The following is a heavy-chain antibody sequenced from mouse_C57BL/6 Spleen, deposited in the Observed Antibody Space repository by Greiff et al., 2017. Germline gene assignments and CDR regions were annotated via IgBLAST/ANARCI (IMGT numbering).Heavy chain of an antibody. CDR3: ARSYSNYPYYFDY. J-gene: IGHJ2*01. Sequence: VKLQESGAELARPGASVKLSCKASGYTFTSYGISWVKQRTGQGLEWIGEIYPRSGNTYYNEKFKGKATLTADKSSSTAYMELRSLTSEDSAVYFCARSYSNYPYYFDYWGQGTTLTVSS. CDR2: IYPRSGNT. V-gene: IGHV1-81*01. CDR1: GYTFTSYG. D-gene: IGHD2-5*01.